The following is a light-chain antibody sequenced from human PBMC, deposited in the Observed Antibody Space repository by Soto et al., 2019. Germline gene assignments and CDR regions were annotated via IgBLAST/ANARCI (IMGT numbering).Light chain of an antibody. CDR3: SSYRTSNTRQIV. CDR2: DVS. Sequence: QSVLTQPASVSGSPGQSITISCTGTSSDVGGYNYVSWYQHHPGKAPKFMIYDVSNRPSGVSNCFSGSKSGNTASLSISGLQPEDEADYYCSSYRTSNTRQIVCGTGTKVTVL. J-gene: IGLJ1*01. CDR1: SSDVGGYNY. V-gene: IGLV2-14*03.